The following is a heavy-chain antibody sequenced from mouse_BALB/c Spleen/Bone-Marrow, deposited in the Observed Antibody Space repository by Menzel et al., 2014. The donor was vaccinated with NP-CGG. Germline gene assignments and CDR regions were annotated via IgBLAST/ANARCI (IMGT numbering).Heavy chain of an antibody. D-gene: IGHD1-1*01. CDR1: GYSFSNYW. J-gene: IGHJ4*01. CDR2: IYPGDGDT. CDR3: ASRGDYSYAMDY. Sequence: VKLVESGAELVRPGSSVKISCKSSGYSFSNYWMSWMKQRPGQGLEWIGQIYPGDGDTNYNGKFKGKATLTADKSSSTAYMQLSSLTPEDSAVYFCASRGDYSYAMDYWGQGTSVTVSS. V-gene: IGHV1-80*01.